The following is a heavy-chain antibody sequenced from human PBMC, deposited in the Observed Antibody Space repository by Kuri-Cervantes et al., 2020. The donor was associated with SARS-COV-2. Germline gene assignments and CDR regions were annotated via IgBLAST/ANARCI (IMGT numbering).Heavy chain of an antibody. Sequence: GSLRLSCTVSGGSISSYYWSWIRQPAGKGLEWIGRIYTSGSTNYNPSLKSRVTMSVDTSKNQFSLKLSSVTAADTAVYYCARVENFRGTNKYYPFFHYWGQGTPVTVPS. CDR2: IYTSGST. CDR3: ARVENFRGTNKYYPFFHY. CDR1: GGSISSYY. J-gene: IGHJ4*02. D-gene: IGHD3-16*01. V-gene: IGHV4-4*07.